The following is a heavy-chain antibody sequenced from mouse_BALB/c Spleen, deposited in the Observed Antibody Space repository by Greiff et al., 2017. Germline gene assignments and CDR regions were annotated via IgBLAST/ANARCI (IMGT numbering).Heavy chain of an antibody. V-gene: IGHV1-9*01. J-gene: IGHJ4*01. CDR3: ARFITTDYFDY. CDR1: GYTFSSYW. Sequence: VKLQESGAELMKPGASVKISCKATGYTFSSYWIEWVKQRPGHGLEWIGEILPGSGSTNYNEKFKGKATFTADTSSNTAYMQLSSLTSEDSAVYYCARFITTDYFDYWGQGTSVTVSS. D-gene: IGHD1-1*01. CDR2: ILPGSGST.